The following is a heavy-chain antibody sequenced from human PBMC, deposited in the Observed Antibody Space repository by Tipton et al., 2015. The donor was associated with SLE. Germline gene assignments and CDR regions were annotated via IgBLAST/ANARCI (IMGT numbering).Heavy chain of an antibody. CDR3: ARIDGTFDM. CDR2: IYSGGST. Sequence: SLRLSCAASGFIFDKYAMSWVRQAPGKGPEWVSVIYSGGSTSYVDSVKGRFSISRDNLNNTIYLQMNSVRVEDTAVYFCARIDGTFDMWGQGTEVTVSS. CDR1: GFIFDKYA. V-gene: IGHV3-23*03. J-gene: IGHJ3*02.